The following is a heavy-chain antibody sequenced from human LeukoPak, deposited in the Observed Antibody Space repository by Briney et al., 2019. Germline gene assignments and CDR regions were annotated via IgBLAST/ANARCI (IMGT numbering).Heavy chain of an antibody. V-gene: IGHV3-21*06. CDR3: ARGSSSTGAFDI. CDR2: ISSSSSYI. Sequence: PGGSLRLSCAASGFTFRSYSMNWIRQAPGKGLEWVSSISSSSSYIYYADSVKGRFTISRDNAKNSLYLQVNSLRAEDTAVYYCARGSSSTGAFDIWGQGTMVTVSS. J-gene: IGHJ3*02. CDR1: GFTFRSYS. D-gene: IGHD5/OR15-5a*01.